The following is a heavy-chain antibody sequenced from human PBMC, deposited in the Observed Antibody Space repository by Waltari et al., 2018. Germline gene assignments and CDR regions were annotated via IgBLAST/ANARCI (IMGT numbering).Heavy chain of an antibody. CDR2: IYYSGST. Sequence: QVQLQESGPGLVKPSETLSLTCTVSGGSISSYYWSWIRQPPGKGLEWIGYIYYSGSTNYNPSLKSRVTISVDTSKNQFSLKLSSVTAADTAVYYCARHARAVVNWFDPWGQGTLVTVSS. J-gene: IGHJ5*02. V-gene: IGHV4-59*08. CDR3: ARHARAVVNWFDP. CDR1: GGSISSYY. D-gene: IGHD6-19*01.